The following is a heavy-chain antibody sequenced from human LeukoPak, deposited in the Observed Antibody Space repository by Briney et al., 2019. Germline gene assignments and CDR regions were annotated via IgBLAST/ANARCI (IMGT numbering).Heavy chain of an antibody. J-gene: IGHJ4*02. V-gene: IGHV3-7*01. CDR1: GFTFSSFD. CDR2: INQDGKTK. D-gene: IGHD4-17*01. CDR3: ARDPAYGALDY. Sequence: GGSLRLSCAASGFTFSSFDMTWVRQAPGRGLEWVADINQDGKTKSYMDSVEGRFTISRDNARNSMYLQMSSLRAEDTAVYYCARDPAYGALDYWGQGTLVTVSS.